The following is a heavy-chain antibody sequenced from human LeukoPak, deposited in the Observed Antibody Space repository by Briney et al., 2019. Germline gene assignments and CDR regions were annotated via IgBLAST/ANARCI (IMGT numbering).Heavy chain of an antibody. D-gene: IGHD3-10*01. CDR1: GFPFSSYA. Sequence: GGSLRLSCAASGFPFSSYAMSWVRQPPGKRLEWVSAISGSGGSTYYADSVKGRFTISRDNSKNTLYLQMNSLRAEDKAVYYCAKGSFMVRFYGMDVWGQGTTVTVSS. V-gene: IGHV3-23*01. CDR3: AKGSFMVRFYGMDV. CDR2: ISGSGGST. J-gene: IGHJ6*02.